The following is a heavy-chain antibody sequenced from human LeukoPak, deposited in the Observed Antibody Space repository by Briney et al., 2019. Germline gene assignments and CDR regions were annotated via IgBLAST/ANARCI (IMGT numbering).Heavy chain of an antibody. CDR3: ATIPPVYYYDSSGYSH. CDR1: GYTFTSYG. J-gene: IGHJ4*02. CDR2: ISAYNGNT. Sequence: GASVKVSCKASGYTFTSYGISWVRQAPGQGLEWMGWISAYNGNTNYAQKLQGRVTMTTDTSTSTAYMELRSLRSEDTAVYYCATIPPVYYYDSSGYSHWGQGTLVTVSS. V-gene: IGHV1-18*01. D-gene: IGHD3-22*01.